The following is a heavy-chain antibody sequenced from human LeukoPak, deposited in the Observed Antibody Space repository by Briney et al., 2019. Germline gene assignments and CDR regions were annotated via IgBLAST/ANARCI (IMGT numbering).Heavy chain of an antibody. V-gene: IGHV3-30*02. J-gene: IGHJ4*02. CDR1: GFTFSGYG. Sequence: GGSLRLSCAASGFTFSGYGMHWVRQAPGKGLEWVSFIRYDGSDESYADSVRGRFTISRDNSKNTLYLQMNSLRPEDTAVYYCARETKHSSSSFSLVVFPAPAFDYWGQGTLVTVSS. D-gene: IGHD6-6*01. CDR3: ARETKHSSSSFSLVVFPAPAFDY. CDR2: IRYDGSDE.